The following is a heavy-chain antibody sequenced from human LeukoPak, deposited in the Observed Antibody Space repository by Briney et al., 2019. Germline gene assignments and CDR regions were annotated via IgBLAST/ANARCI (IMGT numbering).Heavy chain of an antibody. CDR3: ARLRRGGFLDY. J-gene: IGHJ4*02. Sequence: SETLSLTCTVSGYSISSGYYWGWIRQPPGKGLEWIGSIYHSGSTYYNPSLKSRVTISVDTSKNQFSLKLSSVTAADTAVYYCARLRRGGFLDYWGQGTLVTVSS. CDR1: GYSISSGYY. CDR2: IYHSGST. D-gene: IGHD3-16*01. V-gene: IGHV4-38-2*02.